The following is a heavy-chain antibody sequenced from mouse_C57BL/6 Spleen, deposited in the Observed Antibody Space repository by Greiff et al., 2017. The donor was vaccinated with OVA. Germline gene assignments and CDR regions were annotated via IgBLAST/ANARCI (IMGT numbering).Heavy chain of an antibody. J-gene: IGHJ2*01. CDR2: INPNNGGT. CDR3: AREKDYYGSSGWDY. V-gene: IGHV1-26*01. CDR1: GYTFTDYY. Sequence: LQQSGPELVKPGASVKISCKASGYTFTDYYMNWVKQSHGKSLEWIGDINPNNGGTSYNQKFKGKATLTVDKSSSTAYMELRSLTSEDSAVYYCAREKDYYGSSGWDYWGQGTTLTVSS. D-gene: IGHD1-1*01.